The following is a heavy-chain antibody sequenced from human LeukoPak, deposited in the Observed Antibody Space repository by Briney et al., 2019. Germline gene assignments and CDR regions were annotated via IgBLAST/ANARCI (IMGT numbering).Heavy chain of an antibody. J-gene: IGHJ4*02. Sequence: GASVKVSGMASGYTFTSYDINWVRQATGQGLEWMGWMNPNSGNTGYAQKFQGRVTITRNTSISTAYMELSSLRSEDTAVYYCARVSMQGIQGDYWGQGTLVTVSS. D-gene: IGHD2-8*01. CDR1: GYTFTSYD. CDR3: ARVSMQGIQGDY. CDR2: MNPNSGNT. V-gene: IGHV1-8*03.